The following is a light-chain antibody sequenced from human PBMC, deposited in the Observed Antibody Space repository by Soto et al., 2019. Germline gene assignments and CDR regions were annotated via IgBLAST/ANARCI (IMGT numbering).Light chain of an antibody. V-gene: IGLV2-14*01. J-gene: IGLJ1*01. CDR1: SSDVGGYNY. CDR2: DVS. Sequence: QSAQTQPASVSGSPGQSITISCTGTSSDVGGYNYVSWYQQHPGKAPKLMIYDVSNRPSGVSNRFSGSKSGNTASLTISGLQAEDEADYYCSSYTSSSTLVVFGTGTKVT. CDR3: SSYTSSSTLVV.